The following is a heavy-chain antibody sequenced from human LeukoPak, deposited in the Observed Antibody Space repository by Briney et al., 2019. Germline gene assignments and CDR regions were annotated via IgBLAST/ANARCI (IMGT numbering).Heavy chain of an antibody. J-gene: IGHJ4*02. D-gene: IGHD3-3*01. CDR2: IYYSGST. Sequence: SETLSLTCTVSSGSISSYYWSWIRQPPGKGLKWIGYIYYSGSTNYNPSLKSRVTISVDTSKNQFSLKLTSVTAADTAVYYCARGSRDYDFWSGYSLIDYWGQGTPVTVSS. CDR3: ARGSRDYDFWSGYSLIDY. V-gene: IGHV4-59*01. CDR1: SGSISSYY.